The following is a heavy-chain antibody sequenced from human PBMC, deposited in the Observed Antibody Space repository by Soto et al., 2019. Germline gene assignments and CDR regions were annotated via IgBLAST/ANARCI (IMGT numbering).Heavy chain of an antibody. V-gene: IGHV3-73*02. CDR3: SSPEYCSGTSCLGY. J-gene: IGHJ4*02. CDR2: IRSKANNYAT. Sequence: VQLVESGGGMVQPGGSLKLSCAASGFTFSGSVMHWVRQASGKGLAWVGRIRSKANNYATAYAASVKGRFTISREDSKNMAFLQMNSLKIEDTAVYYCSSPEYCSGTSCLGYWGQGTLVTVSS. D-gene: IGHD2-2*01. CDR1: GFTFSGSV.